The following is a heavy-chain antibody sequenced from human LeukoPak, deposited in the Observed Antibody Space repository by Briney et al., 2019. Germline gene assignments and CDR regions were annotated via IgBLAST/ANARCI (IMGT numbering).Heavy chain of an antibody. CDR2: INPSGGST. J-gene: IGHJ3*02. V-gene: IGHV1-46*01. Sequence: ASVKVSCKASGYTLTSYFIHWVRQAPGQGLEWMGVINPSGGSTSYAQKFQGRVTMTRDTSTSTVYMELSSLRSEDTAVYYCARDQDWNYAFDIWGQGTMVTVSS. CDR3: ARDQDWNYAFDI. CDR1: GYTLTSYF. D-gene: IGHD1-7*01.